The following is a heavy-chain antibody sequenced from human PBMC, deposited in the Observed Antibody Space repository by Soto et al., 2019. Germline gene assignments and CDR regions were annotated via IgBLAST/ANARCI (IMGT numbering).Heavy chain of an antibody. CDR1: GFSLSTSGVG. CDR3: AHRPSGWYLYDY. J-gene: IGHJ4*02. V-gene: IGHV2-5*01. CDR2: IYWNDDK. D-gene: IGHD6-19*01. Sequence: QITLKESGPTLVEPTQTLTLTCTFSGFSLSTSGVGVGWISQPPGKALEWLALIYWNDDKRYSPSLKSRLTITKDTSINQVVLTMTNMDPVDTATYYCAHRPSGWYLYDYWCQGTLFTVSS.